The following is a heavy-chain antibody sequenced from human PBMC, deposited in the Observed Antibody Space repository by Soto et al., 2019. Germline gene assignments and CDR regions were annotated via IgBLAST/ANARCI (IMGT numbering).Heavy chain of an antibody. CDR1: GGTFSSYA. CDR2: IIPIFGTA. CDR3: ARGTIEAYCSGGSCSYYFDY. J-gene: IGHJ4*02. Sequence: QVQLVQSGAEVKKPGSSVKDSCKASGGTFSSYAISWVRQAPGQGLEWMGGIIPIFGTANYAQKFQGRVTITADESTSTAYMELSSLRSEDTAVYYCARGTIEAYCSGGSCSYYFDYWGQGTLVTVSS. D-gene: IGHD2-15*01. V-gene: IGHV1-69*12.